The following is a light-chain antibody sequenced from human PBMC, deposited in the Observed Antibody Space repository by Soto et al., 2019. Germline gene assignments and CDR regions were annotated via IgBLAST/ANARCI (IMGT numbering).Light chain of an antibody. Sequence: DIQMTQSPSSLSASVGDRVTITCRASERIGFYLNWYRQKPGKAPEALIYGASKLHAGAPSRFSGSCSGTEFTLTIDRLQSEDFAAYYCQQSSSITFGAATYVEI. V-gene: IGKV1-39*01. J-gene: IGKJ4*01. CDR1: ERIGFY. CDR2: GAS. CDR3: QQSSSIT.